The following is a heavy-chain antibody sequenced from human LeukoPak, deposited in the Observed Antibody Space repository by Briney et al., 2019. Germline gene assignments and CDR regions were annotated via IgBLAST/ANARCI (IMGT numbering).Heavy chain of an antibody. CDR2: ISYDGSNK. J-gene: IGHJ4*02. D-gene: IGHD1-1*01. V-gene: IGHV3-30*18. CDR1: GFTFSSYG. Sequence: GGSLRLSCAASGFTFSSYGMHWVRQAPGKGLEWVAVISYDGSNKYYADSVKGRFTISRDNSKSTVYLQMNSLSAEDTAIYYCSKGQELDDGVLESWGRGTLVTVSS. CDR3: SKGQELDDGVLES.